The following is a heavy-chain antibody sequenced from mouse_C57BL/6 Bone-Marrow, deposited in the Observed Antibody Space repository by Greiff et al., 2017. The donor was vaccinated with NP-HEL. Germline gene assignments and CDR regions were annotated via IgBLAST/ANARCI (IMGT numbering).Heavy chain of an antibody. CDR1: GYTFTSYW. CDR2: IDPNSGGT. V-gene: IGHV1-72*01. J-gene: IGHJ1*03. Sequence: VQLQQPGADLVKPGASVKLSCKASGYTFTSYWMHWVKQRPGRGLEWIGRIDPNSGGTKFNEKFKTKATLTVDKPSSTAYMQLSGLTSEDSAVYYCARYYYGSRGWYFDVWGTGTTVTVSS. CDR3: ARYYYGSRGWYFDV. D-gene: IGHD1-1*01.